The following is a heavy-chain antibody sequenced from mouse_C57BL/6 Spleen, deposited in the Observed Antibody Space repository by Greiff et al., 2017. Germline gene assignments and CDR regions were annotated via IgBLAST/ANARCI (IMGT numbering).Heavy chain of an antibody. Sequence: EVKLMESGGGLVQPKGSLKLSCAASGFSFNTYAMNWVRQAPGKGLEWVARIRSKSNNYATYYADSVKDRFTISRDDSESMLYLQMNNLKSEDTAMYYCVRHKGYWYFDVWGTGTTVTVSS. J-gene: IGHJ1*03. CDR2: IRSKSNNYAT. CDR1: GFSFNTYA. CDR3: VRHKGYWYFDV. V-gene: IGHV10-1*01.